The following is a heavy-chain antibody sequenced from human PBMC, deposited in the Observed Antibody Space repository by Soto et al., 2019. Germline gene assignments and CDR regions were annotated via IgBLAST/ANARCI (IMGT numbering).Heavy chain of an antibody. J-gene: IGHJ5*02. CDR3: ARKGGRFGVVPRGGLAP. Sequence: SETLSLTCTVSGDSISSDYWSWFRQPPVKGLQWIGYVSNGGGTNYNPSLWGRVTISLDKSTNQFSLRLTSVTAADTAVYYCARKGGRFGVVPRGGLAPWGQGSLVTVSS. CDR2: VSNGGGT. CDR1: GDSISSDY. D-gene: IGHD3-3*01. V-gene: IGHV4-59*12.